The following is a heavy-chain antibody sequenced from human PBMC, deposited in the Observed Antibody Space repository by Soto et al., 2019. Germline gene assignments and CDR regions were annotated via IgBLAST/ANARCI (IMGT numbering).Heavy chain of an antibody. D-gene: IGHD6-13*01. Sequence: SETLSLTCAVYGGSFSGYYWSWIRQPPGKGLEWIGEINHSGSTNYNPSLKSRVTISADTSKNQFSLKLSSVTAADTAVYYCARAVGIAAANFDPWGQGTLVTVSS. CDR1: GGSFSGYY. J-gene: IGHJ5*02. CDR3: ARAVGIAAANFDP. V-gene: IGHV4-34*01. CDR2: INHSGST.